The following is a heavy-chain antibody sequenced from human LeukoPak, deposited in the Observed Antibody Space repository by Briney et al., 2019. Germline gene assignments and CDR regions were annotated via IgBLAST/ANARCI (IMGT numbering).Heavy chain of an antibody. V-gene: IGHV3-23*01. Sequence: GGSLRLSCTASEFSFSSYATNWLMRWVRQAPGRGLEWDSTISRGRGETYYMDAVKGRFTISRDDSKNALFLQMNSLRAEDTALYYCVTRPEYGRGDFPFDYWGQGTLVTVTS. CDR1: EFSFSSYA. D-gene: IGHD2-21*01. J-gene: IGHJ4*02. CDR2: ISRGRGET. CDR3: VTRPEYGRGDFPFDY.